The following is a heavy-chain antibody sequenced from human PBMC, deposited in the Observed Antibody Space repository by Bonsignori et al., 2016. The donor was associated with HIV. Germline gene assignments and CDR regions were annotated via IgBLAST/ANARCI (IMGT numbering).Heavy chain of an antibody. J-gene: IGHJ4*02. D-gene: IGHD2-2*02. CDR2: IFYSGST. V-gene: IGHV4-39*07. Sequence: QLQLQESGPGLVKPSETLSLTCTVSGDSISSDSYFWGWIRQPPGKGLEWIGTIFYSGSTHYNPSLRSRVTISVDTSKNQFSLKLYSVTAADTAVYYCAREERIGYTLGNLLGDYWGQGRSGSPSPQ. CDR1: GDSISSDSYF. CDR3: AREERIGYTLGNLLGDY.